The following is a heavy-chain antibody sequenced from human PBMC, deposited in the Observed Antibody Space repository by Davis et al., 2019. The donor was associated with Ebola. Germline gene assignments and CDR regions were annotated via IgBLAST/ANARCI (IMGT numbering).Heavy chain of an antibody. CDR1: GGSISNHY. J-gene: IGHJ4*02. V-gene: IGHV4-59*11. Sequence: SETLSLTCAVSGGSISNHYWNWIRQPPGKGLEWIGYIYYSGSTNYNPSLKSRVTISVDTSKNQFSLKLSSVTAADTAMYYCARDRWETNGDFIYFDNWGQGTLVAVSS. CDR2: IYYSGST. CDR3: ARDRWETNGDFIYFDN. D-gene: IGHD4-17*01.